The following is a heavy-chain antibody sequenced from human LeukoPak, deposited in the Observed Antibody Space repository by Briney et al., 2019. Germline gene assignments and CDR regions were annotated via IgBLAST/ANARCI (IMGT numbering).Heavy chain of an antibody. V-gene: IGHV4-31*03. CDR3: ARALAPSGLDY. D-gene: IGHD3-3*02. CDR1: GGSISSGGHS. Sequence: TSETLSLTCTVSGGSISSGGHSWSWIRQHPGKGLEGIGYIYYSGSTYYNPSLKSRVTMSVDTSKNQFSLNLSSVTAADTAVYYCARALAPSGLDYWGQGTLVTVSS. J-gene: IGHJ4*02. CDR2: IYYSGST.